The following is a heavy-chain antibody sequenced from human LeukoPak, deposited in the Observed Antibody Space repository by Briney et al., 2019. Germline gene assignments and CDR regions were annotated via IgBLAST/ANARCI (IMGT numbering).Heavy chain of an antibody. Sequence: GGTLRLSCAASGFTFSSYDMSWVRQAPGKGLEWVSAISGSGGSTYYADSVKGRFTISRDNSKNTLYLQMNSLRAEDTAVYYCASTLGVAAPFDYWGQGTLVTVSS. D-gene: IGHD6-19*01. CDR3: ASTLGVAAPFDY. CDR2: ISGSGGST. V-gene: IGHV3-23*01. J-gene: IGHJ4*02. CDR1: GFTFSSYD.